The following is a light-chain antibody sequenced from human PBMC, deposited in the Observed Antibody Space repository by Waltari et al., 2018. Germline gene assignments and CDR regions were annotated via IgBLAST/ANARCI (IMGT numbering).Light chain of an antibody. CDR1: QSLLFSSNKENY. CDR2: WAS. CDR3: QQYYSTPIT. V-gene: IGKV4-1*01. Sequence: DIVMTQSPDSLAVSLGEWATINCKSRQSLLFSSNKENYLAWYQQKPGQPPRLLIYWASTRESGVPDRFSGSGSGTDFTLTISSLQAEDVAVYYCQQYYSTPITFGQGTRLEIK. J-gene: IGKJ5*01.